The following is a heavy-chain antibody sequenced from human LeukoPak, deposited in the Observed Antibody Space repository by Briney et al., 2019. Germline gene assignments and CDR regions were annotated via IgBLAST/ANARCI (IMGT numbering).Heavy chain of an antibody. CDR1: GFTFGNYW. D-gene: IGHD2-2*03. CDR3: VSGYCSSTTCYRGAY. V-gene: IGHV3-74*01. Sequence: QTGGSLRLSCAASGFTFGNYWMHWVRQAPGKGLLWVSRISDDGSSANYADSVQGRFTISRDNAKNTVYLQMHSLRAEDTAVHYCVSGYCSSTTCYRGAYWGQGTLVTVSS. J-gene: IGHJ4*02. CDR2: ISDDGSSA.